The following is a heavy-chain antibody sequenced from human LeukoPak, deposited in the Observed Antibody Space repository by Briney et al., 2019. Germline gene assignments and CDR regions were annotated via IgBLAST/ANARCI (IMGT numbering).Heavy chain of an antibody. CDR1: GFTFRNAW. J-gene: IGHJ6*02. D-gene: IGHD3-16*01. CDR2: INHNGNVN. V-gene: IGHV3-7*03. Sequence: GGSLRLSCAASGFTFRNAWMNWARQAPGKGLEWVASINHNGNVNYYVDSVKGRFTISRDNAKNSLYLQMSNLRAEDTAVYFCARGGGLDVWGQGATVTVSS. CDR3: ARGGGLDV.